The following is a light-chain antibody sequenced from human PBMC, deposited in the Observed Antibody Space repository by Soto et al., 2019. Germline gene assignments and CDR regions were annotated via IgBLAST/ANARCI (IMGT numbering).Light chain of an antibody. CDR3: CSYAGSYTYV. CDR2: DVS. Sequence: QSVLTQPRSVSWSPGQSVTISCTGTSSDVGGYNYVSWYQQHPGKAPKLMIYDVSKRPSGVPDRFSGSKSGNTASLTISGLQAEDEADYYCCSYAGSYTYVFGTGTKLTVL. J-gene: IGLJ1*01. V-gene: IGLV2-11*01. CDR1: SSDVGGYNY.